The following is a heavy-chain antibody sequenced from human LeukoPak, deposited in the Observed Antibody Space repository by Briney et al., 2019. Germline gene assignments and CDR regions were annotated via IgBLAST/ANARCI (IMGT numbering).Heavy chain of an antibody. Sequence: GGSLRLSCAASGFTFRMYGMHWVRQAPGKGLEWVAVTSDDGSRKYYGDSVKGRLTISRDNSKNTLSLEMNSLRAEDTAVYYCAKVKGYGSGSLIDFWGQGTLVTVSS. V-gene: IGHV3-30*18. CDR2: TSDDGSRK. CDR3: AKVKGYGSGSLIDF. D-gene: IGHD3-10*01. J-gene: IGHJ4*02. CDR1: GFTFRMYG.